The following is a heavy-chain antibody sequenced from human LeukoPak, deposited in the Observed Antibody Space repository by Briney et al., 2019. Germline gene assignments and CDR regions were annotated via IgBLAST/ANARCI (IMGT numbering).Heavy chain of an antibody. J-gene: IGHJ4*02. CDR1: GGSISSRDYY. V-gene: IGHV4-39*01. CDR3: ARRTSNPVGAIDY. CDR2: ISSSGSP. D-gene: IGHD1-26*01. Sequence: SDTLSLTCTVSGGSISSRDYYWGWIRQPPGKGLEWIGAISSSGSPYYTPSLKSRVTISVESSMNLFSLKLSSVTAADTAVYYCARRTSNPVGAIDYWGQGALVTVSS.